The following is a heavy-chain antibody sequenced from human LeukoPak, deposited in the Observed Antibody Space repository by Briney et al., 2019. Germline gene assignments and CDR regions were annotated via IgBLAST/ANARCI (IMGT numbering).Heavy chain of an antibody. D-gene: IGHD6-13*01. V-gene: IGHV3-48*03. Sequence: GGSLRLSCAATGFTFSSYEMNWVRQAPGKGLEWVSYISSSGSTIYYADSVKGRFTISRDNAKNSLYLQMNSLRAEDTAVYYCARPQFRDIAAAGIGPWPFPLDLWGRGTLVTVSS. CDR1: GFTFSSYE. J-gene: IGHJ2*01. CDR3: ARPQFRDIAAAGIGPWPFPLDL. CDR2: ISSSGSTI.